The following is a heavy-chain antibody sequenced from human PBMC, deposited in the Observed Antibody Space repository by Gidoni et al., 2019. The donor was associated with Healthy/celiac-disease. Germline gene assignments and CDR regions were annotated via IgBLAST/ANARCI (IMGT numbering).Heavy chain of an antibody. CDR2: IDPSDSYT. CDR3: ARLTYYYGSGSYYIDY. D-gene: IGHD3-10*01. J-gene: IGHJ4*02. V-gene: IGHV5-10-1*01. Sequence: ISCKGSGYSFTSYWISWVRQMPGKGLEWMGRIDPSDSYTNYSPSFQGHVTISADKSISTAYLQWSSLKASDTAMYYCARLTYYYGSGSYYIDYWGQGTLVTVSS. CDR1: GYSFTSYW.